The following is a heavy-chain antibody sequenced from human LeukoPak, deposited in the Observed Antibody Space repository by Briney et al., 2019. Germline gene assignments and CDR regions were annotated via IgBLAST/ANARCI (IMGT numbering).Heavy chain of an antibody. CDR2: IHNSERT. CDR3: ARHGTISSESYFDY. CDR1: GGSVSSYY. Sequence: SETLSPTCSVSGGSVSSYYWSWIRQSPGKGLEWIGYIHNSERTNYNPSLKSRVTGFVDTSKNQVSLRLSSVTAADTAVYYCARHGTISSESYFDYWGQGALVTVSS. D-gene: IGHD1-14*01. J-gene: IGHJ4*02. V-gene: IGHV4-59*08.